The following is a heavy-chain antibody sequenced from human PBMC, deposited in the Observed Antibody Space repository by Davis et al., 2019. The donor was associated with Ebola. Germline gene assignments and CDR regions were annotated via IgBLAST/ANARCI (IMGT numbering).Heavy chain of an antibody. D-gene: IGHD2-8*01. CDR1: GGSFSGYY. CDR3: ARIGADIVLMVYAIRSYYYYMDV. V-gene: IGHV4-34*01. J-gene: IGHJ6*03. Sequence: PSETLSLTCAVYGGSFSGYYWSWIRQPPGKGLEWIGEINHSGSTNYNPSLKSRVTISVDTSKNQFSLKLSSVTAADTAVYYCARIGADIVLMVYAIRSYYYYMDVWGKGTTVTVSS. CDR2: INHSGST.